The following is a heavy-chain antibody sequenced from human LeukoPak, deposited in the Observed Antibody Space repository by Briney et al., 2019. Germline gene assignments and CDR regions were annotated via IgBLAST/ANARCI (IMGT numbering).Heavy chain of an antibody. CDR1: GGSISIYY. J-gene: IGHJ4*02. D-gene: IGHD4-17*01. CDR3: ASNGDYSLASYYFDY. CDR2: IYYSGST. Sequence: SETLSLTCTVSGGSISIYYWSWIRQPPGKGLEWIGYIYYSGSTNYNPSLKSRVTISVDTSKNQFSLKLSSVTAADTAVYYCASNGDYSLASYYFDYWGQGTLVTVSS. V-gene: IGHV4-59*12.